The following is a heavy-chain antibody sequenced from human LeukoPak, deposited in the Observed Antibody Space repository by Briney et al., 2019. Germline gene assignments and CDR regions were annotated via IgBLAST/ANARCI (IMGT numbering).Heavy chain of an antibody. D-gene: IGHD3-9*01. CDR3: ARDVRYFDWLTYNWFDP. Sequence: SETLSLTCTVSGGSVSSGSYYWSWIRQPPGKGLEWIGYIYYSGSTNYNPSLKSRVTMSVDTSKNQFSLKLSSVTAADTAVYYCARDVRYFDWLTYNWFDPWGQGTLVTVSS. J-gene: IGHJ5*02. CDR1: GGSVSSGSYY. CDR2: IYYSGST. V-gene: IGHV4-61*01.